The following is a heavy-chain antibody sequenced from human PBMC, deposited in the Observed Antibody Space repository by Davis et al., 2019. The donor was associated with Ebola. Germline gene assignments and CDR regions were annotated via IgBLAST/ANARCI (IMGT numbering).Heavy chain of an antibody. J-gene: IGHJ6*02. CDR3: TRPGTTVTGYYYYGMDV. CDR1: GFTFSDYY. CDR2: ISSSSSYT. Sequence: GESLKISCAASGFTFSDYYMSWIRQAPGKGLEWVSYISSSSSYTNYADSVKGRFTISRDDSKNTAYLQMNSLKTEDTAVYYCTRPGTTVTGYYYYGMDVWGQGTTVTVSS. D-gene: IGHD4-11*01. V-gene: IGHV3-11*03.